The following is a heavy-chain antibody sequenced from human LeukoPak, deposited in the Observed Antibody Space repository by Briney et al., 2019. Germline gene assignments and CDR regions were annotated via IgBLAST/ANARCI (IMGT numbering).Heavy chain of an antibody. J-gene: IGHJ4*02. CDR2: IYHSGST. V-gene: IGHV4-4*02. Sequence: PSETLSLTCAVSGGSISSSNWWSWVRQPPGKGLEWIGEIYHSGSTNYNPSLKSRVTISVDTSKNQFSLKLSSVTAADTAVYYCATRYYGSGSYWRWGYYFDYWGQGTLVTVSS. D-gene: IGHD3-10*01. CDR1: GGSISSSNW. CDR3: ATRYYGSGSYWRWGYYFDY.